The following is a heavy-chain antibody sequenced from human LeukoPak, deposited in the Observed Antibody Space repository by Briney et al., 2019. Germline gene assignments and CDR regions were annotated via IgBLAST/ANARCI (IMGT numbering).Heavy chain of an antibody. D-gene: IGHD2-15*01. CDR1: GYTFTSYD. Sequence: ASVKVSCKASGYTFTSYDINWVRQATGQGLEWMGWMNPNSGNTGYAQKFQGRVTMTTDTSTSTAYMELRSLRSDDTAVYYCARTSVVVVAATVGFDYWGQGTLVTVSS. CDR3: ARTSVVVVAATVGFDY. J-gene: IGHJ4*02. CDR2: MNPNSGNT. V-gene: IGHV1-8*01.